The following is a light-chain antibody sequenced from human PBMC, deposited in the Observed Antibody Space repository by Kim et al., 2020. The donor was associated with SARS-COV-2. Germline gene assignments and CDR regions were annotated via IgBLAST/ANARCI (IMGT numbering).Light chain of an antibody. CDR1: NIGSKS. CDR3: QVWDSSSDHPRV. V-gene: IGLV3-21*04. J-gene: IGLJ2*01. CDR2: YDS. Sequence: PGKTARITCGGNNIGSKSVHGYQQKQGQAPVLVIYYDSDRPSGIPERFAGSNSGNTATLTISRVEAGDEADYYCQVWDSSSDHPRVFGGGTKLTVL.